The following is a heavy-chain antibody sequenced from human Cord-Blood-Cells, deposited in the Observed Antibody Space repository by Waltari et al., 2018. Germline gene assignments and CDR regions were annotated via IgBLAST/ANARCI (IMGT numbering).Heavy chain of an antibody. CDR1: GFTFSSYW. Sequence: EVQLVESGGGLVQPGGSLRLSCAASGFTFSSYWMHWVRHAPGKGLVLVSRINSDGSSTSYADSVKGRFTISRDNAKNTLYLQMNSLRAEDTAVYYCARDYPMDDFWSGYYDYWGQGTLVTVSS. J-gene: IGHJ4*02. V-gene: IGHV3-74*01. CDR3: ARDYPMDDFWSGYYDY. CDR2: INSDGSST. D-gene: IGHD3-3*01.